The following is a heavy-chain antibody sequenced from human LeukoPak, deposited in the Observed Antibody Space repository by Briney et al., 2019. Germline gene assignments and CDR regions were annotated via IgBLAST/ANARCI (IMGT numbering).Heavy chain of an antibody. CDR2: ISGSGGST. CDR3: ARDPAGTTAIDY. V-gene: IGHV3-23*01. CDR1: GFTCSSYA. Sequence: HPGGSLRLSCAASGFTCSSYAMSGVRQAPGKGLEWVSAISGSGGSTYYADSVKGRFTISRDNSKNPLYLQMNRLRAEDTAVYYCARDPAGTTAIDYWGQGTMVSVS. J-gene: IGHJ4*02. D-gene: IGHD1-7*01.